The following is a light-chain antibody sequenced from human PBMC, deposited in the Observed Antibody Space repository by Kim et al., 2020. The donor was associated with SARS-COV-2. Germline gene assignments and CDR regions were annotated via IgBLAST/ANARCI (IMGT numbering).Light chain of an antibody. Sequence: QSALTQPASVSGSPGQSITISCTGSSSDVGAYNYVSWYQHHPGKVPQLIIYDVIKRPSGVSNRFSGSKSGNTASLTISGLQPEDEADYYCSSFTSSITWVFGGGTQLTVL. CDR3: SSFTSSITWV. J-gene: IGLJ3*02. CDR1: SSDVGAYNY. V-gene: IGLV2-14*03. CDR2: DVI.